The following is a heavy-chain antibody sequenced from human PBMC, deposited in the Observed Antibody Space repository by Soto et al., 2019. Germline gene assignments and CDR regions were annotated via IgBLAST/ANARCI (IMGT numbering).Heavy chain of an antibody. V-gene: IGHV3-33*01. CDR3: TRGHNYSSDYRFDN. CDR2: IWYDGSNK. J-gene: IGHJ5*02. Sequence: EGSLRLSCAASGFTFSSYGMHWVRQAPGKGLEWVAVIWYDGSNKYYADSVKGRFTISRDNSKNTLYLQMNSLRAEDTAVYYWTRGHNYSSDYRFDNRAKRTLVT. CDR1: GFTFSSYG. D-gene: IGHD3-22*01.